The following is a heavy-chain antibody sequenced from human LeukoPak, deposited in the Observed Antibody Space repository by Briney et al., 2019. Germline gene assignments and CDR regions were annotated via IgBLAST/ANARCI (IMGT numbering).Heavy chain of an antibody. V-gene: IGHV4-39*01. CDR3: ASTSFDP. Sequence: SETLSLTCTVSGGSISRSSYYWGWVRQPPGKGLEWIGSICYSGSTYYNPSLKTRLTISVDTSKNQFSLKLSSVTAADTAVYYCASTSFDPWGQGTLVTVSS. CDR1: GGSISRSSYY. J-gene: IGHJ5*02. CDR2: ICYSGST.